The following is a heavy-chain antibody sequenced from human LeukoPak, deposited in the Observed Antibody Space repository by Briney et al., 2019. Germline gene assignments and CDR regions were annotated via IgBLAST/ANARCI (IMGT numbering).Heavy chain of an antibody. CDR1: GFTFSSYA. Sequence: GGSLRLSCAASGFTFSSYAMSWVRQAPGKGLEWVSVIYSGGSTYYADSVKGRFTISRDNSKNTLYLQMNSLRAEDTAVYYCARGPYYSPYYFDYWGQGTLVTVSS. D-gene: IGHD3-10*01. CDR2: IYSGGST. V-gene: IGHV3-53*01. J-gene: IGHJ4*02. CDR3: ARGPYYSPYYFDY.